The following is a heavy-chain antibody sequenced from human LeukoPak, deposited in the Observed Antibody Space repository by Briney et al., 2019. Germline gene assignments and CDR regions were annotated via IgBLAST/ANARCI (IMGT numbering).Heavy chain of an antibody. CDR3: AKDLESTVTYYYYGMDV. V-gene: IGHV3-30*18. CDR2: ISSDGNNK. CDR1: GFTFSNYG. D-gene: IGHD4-17*01. J-gene: IGHJ6*02. Sequence: PGGSLRLSCAASGFTFSNYGIHWVRQAPGKGLEWVAVISSDGNNKYYVDSVKGRFTISRDNSKNTLYLQMNSLRAEDTAVYYCAKDLESTVTYYYYGMDVWGQGTTVTVSS.